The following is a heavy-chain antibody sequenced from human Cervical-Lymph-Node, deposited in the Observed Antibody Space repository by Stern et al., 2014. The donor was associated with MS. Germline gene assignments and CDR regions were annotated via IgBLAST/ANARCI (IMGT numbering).Heavy chain of an antibody. CDR3: ARGLLEISKFTFGS. V-gene: IGHV3-7*01. Sequence: VQLVESGGGLVQPGGSLRLSCAASGFTFSSYWMTWVRQAPGTGLEWVANIKQDESEKYYVDSVKGRFTISRDNAKNSLYLQMNSLRAADTAVYYCARGLLEISKFTFGSWGQGTLVTVSS. CDR1: GFTFSSYW. CDR2: IKQDESEK. J-gene: IGHJ4*02. D-gene: IGHD1-1*01.